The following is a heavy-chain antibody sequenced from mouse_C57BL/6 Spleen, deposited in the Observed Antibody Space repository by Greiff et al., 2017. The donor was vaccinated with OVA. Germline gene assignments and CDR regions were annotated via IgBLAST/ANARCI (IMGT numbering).Heavy chain of an antibody. V-gene: IGHV3-6*01. D-gene: IGHD2-4*01. CDR3: AYYDYYFDY. J-gene: IGHJ2*01. CDR1: GYSITSGYY. CDR2: ISYDGSN. Sequence: EVKLMESGPGLVKPSQSLSLTCSVTGYSITSGYYWNWIRQFPGNKLEWMGYISYDGSNNYNPSLKNRISITRDTSKNQFFLKLNSVTTEDTATYYCAYYDYYFDYWGQGTTLTVSS.